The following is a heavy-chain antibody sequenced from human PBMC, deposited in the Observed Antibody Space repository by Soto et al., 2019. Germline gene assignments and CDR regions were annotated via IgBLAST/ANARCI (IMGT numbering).Heavy chain of an antibody. CDR2: IYTSGST. D-gene: IGHD3-3*01. J-gene: IGHJ6*02. V-gene: IGHV4-4*07. Sequence: PSETLSLTCTVSGGSISSHYWSWIRQPAGKGLERIGRIYTSGSTNYNPSHKSRDTMSADTSKIQFSLKLSSVTGADTAVYYCARGVQLYYDFGSASGGYGMDVWGQGTTVTVSS. CDR3: ARGVQLYYDFGSASGGYGMDV. CDR1: GGSISSHY.